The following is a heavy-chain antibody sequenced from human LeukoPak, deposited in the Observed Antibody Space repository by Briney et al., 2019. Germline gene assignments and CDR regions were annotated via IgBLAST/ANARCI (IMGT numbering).Heavy chain of an antibody. J-gene: IGHJ4*02. CDR2: ISSSSSTI. CDR1: GFTFSSYS. V-gene: IGHV3-48*01. CDR3: ASLGDCSSTSCSATEVTDY. D-gene: IGHD2-2*01. Sequence: GGSLRLSCAASGFTFSSYSMNWVRQAPGKGLEWVSYISSSSSTIYYADSVKGRFTISRDNAKNSLYLQMNSLRAGDTAVYYCASLGDCSSTSCSATEVTDYWGQGTLVTVSS.